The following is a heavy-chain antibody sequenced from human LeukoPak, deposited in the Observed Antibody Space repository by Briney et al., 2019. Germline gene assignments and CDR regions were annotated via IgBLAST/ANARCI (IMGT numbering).Heavy chain of an antibody. J-gene: IGHJ4*02. Sequence: GGSLSLSCAASGFTFTDYAMTWVRQAPGKGLEWVSAISGSGGNTYYADSVKGRFTSPRDNSKSTLYLQMSNLRAEDTAVYYCAKNRGTGMALYDYLGRGT. CDR1: GFTFTDYA. CDR2: ISGSGGNT. D-gene: IGHD5-18*01. CDR3: AKNRGTGMALYDY. V-gene: IGHV3-23*01.